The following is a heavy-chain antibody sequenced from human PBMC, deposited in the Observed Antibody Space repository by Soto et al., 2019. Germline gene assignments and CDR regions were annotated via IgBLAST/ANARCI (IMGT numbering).Heavy chain of an antibody. CDR2: IWYDGSNK. CDR1: GFTFSSHG. V-gene: IGHV3-33*01. J-gene: IGHJ3*02. Sequence: GGSLRLSCAASGFTFSSHGMHWVRQAPGKGLEWVAVIWYDGSNKYYADSVKGRFTISRDNSKNTLYLQMNSLRAEDTAVYYCAREERQVRSAFDIWGQGTMVTVSS. CDR3: AREERQVRSAFDI. D-gene: IGHD1-1*01.